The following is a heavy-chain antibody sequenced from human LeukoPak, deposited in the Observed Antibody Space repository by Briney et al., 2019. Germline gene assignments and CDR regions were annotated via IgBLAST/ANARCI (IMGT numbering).Heavy chain of an antibody. CDR3: CGESPVDY. CDR1: GFTFSSYA. CDR2: ISYDGSNK. Sequence: GGSLRLSCAASGFTFSSYAMSWVRQAPGKGLEWVAVISYDGSNKYYADSVKGRFTISRDNSKNTLYLQMNSLRAEDTAVYYCCGESPVDYWGQGTLVTVSS. D-gene: IGHD3-10*01. J-gene: IGHJ4*02. V-gene: IGHV3-30-3*01.